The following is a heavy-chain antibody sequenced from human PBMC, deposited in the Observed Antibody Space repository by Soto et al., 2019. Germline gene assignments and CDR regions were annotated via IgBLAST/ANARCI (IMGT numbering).Heavy chain of an antibody. V-gene: IGHV3-21*01. Sequence: GGSLRLSCAASGFTFSSYSMNWVRQAPGKGLEWVSSISSSSSYIYYADSVKGRFTISRDNAKNSLYLQMNSLRAEDTAVYYCARGRNCGGDCYWYFDLWGHGTLVTVSS. CDR1: GFTFSSYS. J-gene: IGHJ2*01. CDR2: ISSSSSYI. CDR3: ARGRNCGGDCYWYFDL. D-gene: IGHD2-21*02.